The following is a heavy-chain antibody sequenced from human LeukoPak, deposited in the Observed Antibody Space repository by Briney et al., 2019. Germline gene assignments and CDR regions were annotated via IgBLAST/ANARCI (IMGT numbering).Heavy chain of an antibody. D-gene: IGHD6-19*01. CDR1: GYTFTGYY. J-gene: IGHJ4*02. V-gene: IGHV1-2*04. CDR2: IHPKTGGT. Sequence: GASVKVSCKASGYTFTGYYIHWVRQAPGQGLEWMGCIHPKTGGTNYAQRSQGWVTMTRDTSITTAYMELNRLTSDDTAVYFCARGGQWLDREIDYWGQGTLVTVSS. CDR3: ARGGQWLDREIDY.